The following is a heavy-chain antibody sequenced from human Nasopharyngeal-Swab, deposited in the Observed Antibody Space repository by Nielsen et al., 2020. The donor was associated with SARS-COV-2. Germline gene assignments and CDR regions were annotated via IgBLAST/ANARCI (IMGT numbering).Heavy chain of an antibody. V-gene: IGHV7-4-1*02. D-gene: IGHD3-10*01. J-gene: IGHJ4*02. CDR2: INTNTGNP. CDR1: GYTFTSYA. CDR3: ARGVPSQYYYGSGDY. Sequence: VKVSCKASGYTFTSYAMNWVRQAPGQGLEWMGWINTNTGNPTYAQGFTGRFVFSLDTSVSTAYLQISSLKAEDTAVYYCARGVPSQYYYGSGDYWGQGTLVTVSS.